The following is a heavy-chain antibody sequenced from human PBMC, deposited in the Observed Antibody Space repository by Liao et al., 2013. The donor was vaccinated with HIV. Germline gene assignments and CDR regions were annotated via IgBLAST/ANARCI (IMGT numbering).Heavy chain of an antibody. V-gene: IGHV4-39*07. CDR1: DGSLSSSDYY. Sequence: QVPLQESGPGLVKPSETLSLTCTVSDGSLSSSDYYWAWIRLPPGKGLQWIGSLYYSGGTHYNPSLKSRVTMSVDTSKNQFSLKLSSVTAADTAVYYCARDGYDFWSGHMDVWGKGTTVTVSS. CDR3: ARDGYDFWSGHMDV. D-gene: IGHD3-3*01. J-gene: IGHJ6*03. CDR2: LYYSGGT.